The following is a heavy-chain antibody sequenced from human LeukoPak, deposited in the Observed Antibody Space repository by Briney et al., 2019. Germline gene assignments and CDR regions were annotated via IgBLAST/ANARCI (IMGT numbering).Heavy chain of an antibody. V-gene: IGHV5-51*01. CDR3: ARLPFDSSGYSPYFYYGLDV. J-gene: IGHJ6*02. Sequence: SPQSSSRAADCSSTSAYYGTWIQMPGKDLEWMGIIYPGDSDTSYSPSFQGQVTISADKSISTAYLQWSSLKASDTAMYYCARLPFDSSGYSPYFYYGLDVWGQGTTVTVSS. CDR2: IYPGDSDT. CDR1: DCSSTSAY. D-gene: IGHD3-22*01.